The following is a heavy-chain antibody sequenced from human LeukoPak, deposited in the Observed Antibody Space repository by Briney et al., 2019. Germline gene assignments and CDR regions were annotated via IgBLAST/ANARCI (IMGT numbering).Heavy chain of an antibody. Sequence: GGSLRLSCAASGFTFSSYGMHWVRQAPGKGLEWVAVISYDGSNKYYADSVKGRFTISRDNSKNTLYLQMNSLRAEDTAVYYCARDEERRIAVAGPIGYWGQGILVTVSS. CDR3: ARDEERRIAVAGPIGY. V-gene: IGHV3-30*03. CDR1: GFTFSSYG. J-gene: IGHJ4*02. CDR2: ISYDGSNK. D-gene: IGHD6-19*01.